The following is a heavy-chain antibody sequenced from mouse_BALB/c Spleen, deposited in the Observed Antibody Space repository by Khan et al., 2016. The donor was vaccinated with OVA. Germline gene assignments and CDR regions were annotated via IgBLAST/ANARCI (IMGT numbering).Heavy chain of an antibody. Sequence: EVQLVESGGGLVQPGGSRKLSCAASGFTFNNYGMHWVRQAPEKGLEWVAYISGDSNTIYYVDSVKGRCTISRDNHKNTMFMKKTSQMSEDTAMFYSTTSDISGYDIDYWGPGTTLTVS. V-gene: IGHV5-17*02. CDR1: GFTFNNYG. J-gene: IGHJ2*01. CDR3: TTSDISGYDIDY. D-gene: IGHD2-14*01. CDR2: ISGDSNTI.